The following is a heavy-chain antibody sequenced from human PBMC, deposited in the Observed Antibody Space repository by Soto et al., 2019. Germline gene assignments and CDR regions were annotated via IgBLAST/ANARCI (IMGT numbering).Heavy chain of an antibody. J-gene: IGHJ4*02. V-gene: IGHV3-23*01. CDR1: GFTFSSYA. CDR2: ISGSGGST. Sequence: GGSLRLSCAASGFTFSSYAMSWVRQAPGKGLEWVSAISGSGGSTYYADAVKGRFTISRDNSKNTLYLQMNSRRAEDTAVYYCAKDQVGITGKGYWGQGTLVTVSS. D-gene: IGHD1-20*01. CDR3: AKDQVGITGKGY.